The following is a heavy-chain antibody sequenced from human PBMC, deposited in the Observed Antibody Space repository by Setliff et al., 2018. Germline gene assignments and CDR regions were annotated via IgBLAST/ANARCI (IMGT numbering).Heavy chain of an antibody. CDR1: GYSFTNYG. J-gene: IGHJ4*02. Sequence: GASVKVSCKTSGYSFTNYGINWVRQAPGQGLEWMGWNSVYAREFQGRVTMTADTPTSTAYMELRSLTSDDTAVYYCARGPLDFVVVPAAAKFDSWGQGTLVTVS. D-gene: IGHD2-2*01. CDR3: ARGPLDFVVVPAAAKFDS. V-gene: IGHV1-18*01. CDR2: NSV.